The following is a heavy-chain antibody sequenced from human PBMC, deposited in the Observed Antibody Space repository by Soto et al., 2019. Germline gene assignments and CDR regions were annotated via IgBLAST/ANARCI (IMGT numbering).Heavy chain of an antibody. V-gene: IGHV4-34*01. J-gene: IGHJ4*02. CDR2: INHSGST. D-gene: IGHD3-22*01. Sequence: SETLSLTCAVYGGSFIGYYWSWIRQPPGKGLEWIGEINHSGSTNYNPSLKSRVTISVDTSKNQFSLKLSSVTAADTAVYYCARVLRYYDSSGTDWGQGTLVTVSS. CDR3: ARVLRYYDSSGTD. CDR1: GGSFIGYY.